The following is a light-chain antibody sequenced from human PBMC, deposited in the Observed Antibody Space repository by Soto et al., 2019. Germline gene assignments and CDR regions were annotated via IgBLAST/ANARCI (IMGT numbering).Light chain of an antibody. J-gene: IGKJ5*01. CDR2: GAS. V-gene: IGKV3-20*01. Sequence: EILLTPSPGPLSLSPGGRTPLSPRASQSVSSSYLAWYQQKPGQPPRLLIYGASSRATGIPDRFSGSGSGTDFTLTISRLEPEDFAVFYCQHYDSLPITFGQGTRLEIK. CDR3: QHYDSLPIT. CDR1: QSVSSSY.